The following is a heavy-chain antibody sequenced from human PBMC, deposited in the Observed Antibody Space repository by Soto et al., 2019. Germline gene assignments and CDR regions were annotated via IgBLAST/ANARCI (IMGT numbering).Heavy chain of an antibody. V-gene: IGHV4-59*01. CDR2: IYYSGST. D-gene: IGHD6-19*01. Sequence: PSETLSLTCTVSGGSICSYYWSWIRQPPGEGLEWIGYIYYSGSTNYNPSLKSRVTISVDTSKNQFSLKLSSVTAADTAVYYCARAYHSSGWYVGSYYYYGMDVWGQGTTVTVSS. J-gene: IGHJ6*02. CDR3: ARAYHSSGWYVGSYYYYGMDV. CDR1: GGSICSYY.